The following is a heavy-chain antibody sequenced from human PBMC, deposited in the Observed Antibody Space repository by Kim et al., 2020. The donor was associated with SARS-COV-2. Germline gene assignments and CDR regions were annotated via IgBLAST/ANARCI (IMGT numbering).Heavy chain of an antibody. CDR3: ATVGAVRGVINSPFDY. D-gene: IGHD3-10*01. CDR2: FDPEDGET. J-gene: IGHJ4*02. V-gene: IGHV1-24*01. Sequence: ASVKVSCKVSGYTLTELSMHWVRQAPGKGLEWMGGFDPEDGETIYAQKFQGRVTMTEDTSTDTAYMELSSLRSEDTAVYYCATVGAVRGVINSPFDYWGQGTLVTVSS. CDR1: GYTLTELS.